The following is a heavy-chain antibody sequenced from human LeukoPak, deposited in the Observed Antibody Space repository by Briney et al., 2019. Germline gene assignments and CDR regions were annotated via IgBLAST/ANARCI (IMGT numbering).Heavy chain of an antibody. J-gene: IGHJ4*02. D-gene: IGHD6-13*01. CDR1: GFTFSSYA. V-gene: IGHV3-23*01. CDR3: AKTKAHSSSWYYFDY. Sequence: GSLRLSCAASGFTFSSYAMSWVRQAPGKGLEWVSAISGSGGSTYYADSVKGRFTISRDNSKNTLYLQMNSLRAEDTAVYYCAKTKAHSSSWYYFDYWGQGTLVTVSS. CDR2: ISGSGGST.